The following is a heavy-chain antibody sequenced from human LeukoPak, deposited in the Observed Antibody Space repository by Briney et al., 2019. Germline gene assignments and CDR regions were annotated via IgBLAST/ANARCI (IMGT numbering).Heavy chain of an antibody. D-gene: IGHD2-15*01. V-gene: IGHV3-48*03. CDR2: IRGSGSAI. Sequence: GGSLGHSCAASGFTLNNYQKNWVRQAPGERLEWVSYIRGSGSAIDYADSVTGRFTISRDNSKNSLYLQMTSLRAEDTAVYYCAREYCSGGTCYSAGYYFDYWGQGTLVTVSS. CDR3: AREYCSGGTCYSAGYYFDY. J-gene: IGHJ4*02. CDR1: GFTLNNYQ.